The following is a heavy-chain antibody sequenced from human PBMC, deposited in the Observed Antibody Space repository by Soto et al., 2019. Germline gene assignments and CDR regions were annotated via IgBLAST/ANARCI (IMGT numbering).Heavy chain of an antibody. Sequence: SISNVSFCCHLIRQAPGKGLEWIGYIYHTGKNNYSPSLRSRTTIYSDTTSNQFSLKVNSVTAADTAVYYCARAPYSDILTGMRWSYYFDSWGQGIQVTVSS. D-gene: IGHD3-9*01. CDR2: IYHTGKN. CDR1: SISNVSFC. CDR3: ARAPYSDILTGMRWSYYFDS. J-gene: IGHJ4*02. V-gene: IGHV4-61*01.